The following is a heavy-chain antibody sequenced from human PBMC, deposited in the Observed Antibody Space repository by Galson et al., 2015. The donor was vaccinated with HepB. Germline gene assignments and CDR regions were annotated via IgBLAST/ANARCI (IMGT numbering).Heavy chain of an antibody. CDR3: ARDKLAAAGTGYFQH. J-gene: IGHJ1*01. D-gene: IGHD6-13*01. Sequence: SLRLSCAASGFTFSSYAMHWVRQAAGKGLEWVAVMSYDGSNKYYADSVKGRFTISRDNSKNTLYLQMNSLRAEDTAVYYCARDKLAAAGTGYFQHWGQGTLVTVSS. CDR2: MSYDGSNK. CDR1: GFTFSSYA. V-gene: IGHV3-30-3*01.